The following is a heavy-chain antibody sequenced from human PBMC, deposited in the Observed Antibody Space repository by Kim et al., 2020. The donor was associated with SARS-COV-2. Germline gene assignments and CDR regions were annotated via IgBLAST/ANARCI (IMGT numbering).Heavy chain of an antibody. Sequence: SVKGRFTISRDNAKNSLYLQMNSLRAEDTAVYYCARPFEYSSSAGSPFDYWGQGTLVTVSS. J-gene: IGHJ4*02. D-gene: IGHD6-6*01. CDR3: ARPFEYSSSAGSPFDY. V-gene: IGHV3-21*01.